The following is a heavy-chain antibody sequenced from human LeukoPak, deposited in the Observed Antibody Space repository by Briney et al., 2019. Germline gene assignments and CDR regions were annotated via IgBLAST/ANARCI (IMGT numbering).Heavy chain of an antibody. CDR2: ISSSSSYI. D-gene: IGHD1-26*01. CDR1: GFTFSSYS. J-gene: IGHJ5*02. CDR3: ASGIVGAYALVR. Sequence: GGSLRLSCAASGFTFSSYSMNWVRQAPGKGLEWVSSISSSSSYIHYADSVKGRFTISRDNAKNSLYLQMNSLRAEDTAIYYCASGIVGAYALVRWGQGTLVTVSS. V-gene: IGHV3-21*01.